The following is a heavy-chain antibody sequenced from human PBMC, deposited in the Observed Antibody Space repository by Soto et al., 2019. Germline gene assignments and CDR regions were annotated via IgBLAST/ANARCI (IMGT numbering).Heavy chain of an antibody. V-gene: IGHV4-59*08. CDR3: AKNWNWGSLVH. CDR2: IYYGGST. Sequence: SETLALTCTVSGDSIGTDYWSWIRQSPGKGLEWIGFIYYGGSTNYNPSLKSRVTISVDTPKNQFSLKLSSVTAADTAVYYCAKNWNWGSLVHWGQGTLVT. CDR1: GDSIGTDY. D-gene: IGHD7-27*01. J-gene: IGHJ4*02.